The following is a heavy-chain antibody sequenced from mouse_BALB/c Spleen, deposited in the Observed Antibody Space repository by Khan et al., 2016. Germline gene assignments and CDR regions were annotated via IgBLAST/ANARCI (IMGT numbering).Heavy chain of an antibody. CDR2: ISYSGST. CDR3: ARYVTTVGAYYFDY. CDR1: GYSITSDYA. Sequence: EVQLQESGPGLVKPSQSLSLTCTVTGYSITSDYAWNWIRQFPGNKLEWMGYISYSGSTSYNPSLKSRISITRDTSKNQFFLQLNSVTTADTATYVCARYVTTVGAYYFDYWGQGTTLTVSS. V-gene: IGHV3-2*02. D-gene: IGHD1-1*01. J-gene: IGHJ2*01.